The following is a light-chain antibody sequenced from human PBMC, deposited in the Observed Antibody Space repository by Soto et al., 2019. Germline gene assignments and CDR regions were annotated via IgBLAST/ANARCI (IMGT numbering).Light chain of an antibody. V-gene: IGKV3-20*01. Sequence: EVVLTQSPGTLSMSPGERATLSCRASQSVSSTYLGWYQQRPGQAPRLLIYGASSRAAGVPDRFSGSGTGTSATHASRGIGPEYFAVYFCQLYRSSLLFSFGGGTKVDIK. J-gene: IGKJ4*01. CDR2: GAS. CDR1: QSVSSTY. CDR3: QLYRSSLLFS.